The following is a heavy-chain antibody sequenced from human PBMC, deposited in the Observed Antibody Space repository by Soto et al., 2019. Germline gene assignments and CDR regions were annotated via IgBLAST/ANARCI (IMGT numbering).Heavy chain of an antibody. J-gene: IGHJ4*02. V-gene: IGHV4-31*03. D-gene: IGHD3-10*01. CDR2: FFSAGST. CDR3: ARAKIIRGVMDQFDY. CDR1: GGSINTGGYF. Sequence: QVQLQESGPRLVKPSQTLSLTCTVSGGSINTGGYFWSWIRQHPGKGLEWIGYFFSAGSTYYNPSLESRVTIAVDTSKNQLSLILSSVTAADTAVYYCARAKIIRGVMDQFDYWGQGTLVTVSS.